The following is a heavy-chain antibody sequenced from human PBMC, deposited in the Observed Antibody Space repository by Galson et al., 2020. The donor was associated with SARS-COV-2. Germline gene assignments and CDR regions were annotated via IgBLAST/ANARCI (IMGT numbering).Heavy chain of an antibody. V-gene: IGHV3-23*01. CDR1: GLTFSSYP. D-gene: IGHD4-4*01. J-gene: IGHJ4*02. Sequence: GESLKISCVASGLTFSSYPMNWVRPPQGKGMELVSAMNGYGTSIYYADSVKGRFTISRDNSKNTLYLQINSLRVEDTAVYYCGEGSKNTYDYRGQGTLVTVSS. CDR2: MNGYGTSI. CDR3: GEGSKNTYDY.